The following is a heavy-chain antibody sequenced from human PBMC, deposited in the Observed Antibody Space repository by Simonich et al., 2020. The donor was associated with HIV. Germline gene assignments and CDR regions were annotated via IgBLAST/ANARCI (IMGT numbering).Heavy chain of an antibody. CDR3: TRGHRYSYGSNWFDP. CDR1: GGSFSGFY. D-gene: IGHD5-18*01. J-gene: IGHJ5*02. V-gene: IGHV4-34*01. CDR2: INHSGST. Sequence: QVQLQQWGAGLLKPSETLSLTCAVYGGSFSGFYWSWIRPPPGNGLEWIGEINHSGSTNYTPSLKSRVTISVDTSKKQFSLKLSSMTAADTAVYYCTRGHRYSYGSNWFDPWGQGTLVTVSS.